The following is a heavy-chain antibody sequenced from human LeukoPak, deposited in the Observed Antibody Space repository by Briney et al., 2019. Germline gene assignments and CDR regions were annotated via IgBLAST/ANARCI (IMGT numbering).Heavy chain of an antibody. V-gene: IGHV2-5*02. D-gene: IGHD5-12*01. CDR2: IYWDDDQ. CDR3: THISYSGYVDDAFDI. J-gene: IGHJ3*02. Sequence: SGPTLVKPTQTLTLTCTFSGFSLSTNKVGVGWIRQPPGKALEWLALIYWDDDQRYSPSLKSRLTITKGTSKNQVVLTMTNMDPVDTATYYCTHISYSGYVDDAFDIWGQGTMVTVSS. CDR1: GFSLSTNKVG.